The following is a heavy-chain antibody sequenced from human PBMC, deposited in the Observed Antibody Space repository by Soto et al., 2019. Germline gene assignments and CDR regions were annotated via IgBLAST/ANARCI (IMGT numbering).Heavy chain of an antibody. CDR3: AKAYFVWSSEQPYYFDY. V-gene: IGHV3-23*01. Sequence: EVQLLDSGGGLVQPGGSLRLSCAASGFTFSNYAMTWVRQGPGKGLEWVSGISGSGGRSYYADSVKGRFTISRDNSKSTFYLQMNSQRAEDTAVYYCAKAYFVWSSEQPYYFDYWGQGTLVTVSS. CDR2: ISGSGGRS. CDR1: GFTFSNYA. J-gene: IGHJ4*02. D-gene: IGHD3-16*01.